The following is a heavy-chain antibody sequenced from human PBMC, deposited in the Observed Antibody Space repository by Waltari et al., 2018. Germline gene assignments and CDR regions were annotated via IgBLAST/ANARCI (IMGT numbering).Heavy chain of an antibody. Sequence: QVHLVQSGPEVKKPGSSVTVSSNASGDHFKTYAITWVRQAPGQGLEWMGEIIPGSGEAYYAQKFQGRVLFTADESSNTAFMEVSSLQVDDTAVYFCARGGGVYYFQYWGQGTRVGVSS. CDR1: GDHFKTYA. CDR3: ARGGGVYYFQY. V-gene: IGHV1-69*12. J-gene: IGHJ4*02. CDR2: IIPGSGEA. D-gene: IGHD2-15*01.